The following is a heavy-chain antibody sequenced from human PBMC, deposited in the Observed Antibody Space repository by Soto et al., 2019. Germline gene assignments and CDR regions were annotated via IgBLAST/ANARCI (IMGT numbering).Heavy chain of an antibody. Sequence: AASVKVSFKASGYTFTSYYMHWLRQAPGQGLEWMGIINPSGGSTSYAQKFQGRVTMTRDTSTSTVYMELGSLRSEDTAVYYCASTSYGEGYYDYWGQGTLVTVSS. CDR3: ASTSYGEGYYDY. CDR1: GYTFTSYY. V-gene: IGHV1-46*01. J-gene: IGHJ4*02. D-gene: IGHD5-18*01. CDR2: INPSGGST.